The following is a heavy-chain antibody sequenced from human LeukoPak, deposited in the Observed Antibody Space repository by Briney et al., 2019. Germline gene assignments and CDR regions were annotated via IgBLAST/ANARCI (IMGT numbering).Heavy chain of an antibody. V-gene: IGHV4-59*04. Sequence: PSETLSLTCTVSGGSISSYYWSWIRQPPGKGLEWIGYIYYSGSTYYNPSLKSRVTISVDTSKNQFSLKLSSVTAADTAVYYCARHAVASFDYWGQGTLVTVSS. CDR1: GGSISSYY. D-gene: IGHD6-19*01. CDR2: IYYSGST. CDR3: ARHAVASFDY. J-gene: IGHJ4*02.